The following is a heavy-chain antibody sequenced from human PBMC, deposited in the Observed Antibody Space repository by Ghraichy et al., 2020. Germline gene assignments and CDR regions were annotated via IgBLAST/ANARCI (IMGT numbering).Heavy chain of an antibody. CDR1: GFTFSNAW. V-gene: IGHV3-15*01. D-gene: IGHD6-13*01. J-gene: IGHJ4*02. Sequence: GGSLRLSCAASGFTFSNAWMSWVRQAPGKGLEWVGRIKSKTDGGTTDCAAPVKGRFTISRDDSKNTLYLPINSLKTEDTAVYYCTKEGDRQQLVLDCWGQGTLVTVSS. CDR2: IKSKTDGGTT. CDR3: TKEGDRQQLVLDC.